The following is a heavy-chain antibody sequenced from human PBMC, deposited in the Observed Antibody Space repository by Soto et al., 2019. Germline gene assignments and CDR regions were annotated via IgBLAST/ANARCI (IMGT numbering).Heavy chain of an antibody. CDR3: ATPRLSVAGYFDY. CDR2: ISYDESNK. V-gene: IGHV3-30*03. CDR1: GFTFSTFG. D-gene: IGHD6-19*01. Sequence: QVQLVESGGGVVQPGRSLRLSCAASGFTFSTFGMHWVRQAPGKGLEWVAIISYDESNKYYEDSVKGRFTITRDNSKNTLYLQMNSLKTEDTAVYYCATPRLSVAGYFDYWGQGTLVTVSS. J-gene: IGHJ4*02.